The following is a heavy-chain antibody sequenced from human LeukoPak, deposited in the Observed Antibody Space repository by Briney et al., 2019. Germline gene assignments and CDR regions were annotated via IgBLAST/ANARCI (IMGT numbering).Heavy chain of an antibody. CDR1: GFTLDDYW. D-gene: IGHD3-22*01. Sequence: GGSLRLSCAGSGFTLDDYWMTWVRQAPGKGLEWVSSISVRSNYRYYADSVRGRFTISRDDARDSLFLQMNSLRAEDTAVYFCVRLRRNNDRSGYYYYYDYWGQGTLVTVSS. J-gene: IGHJ4*02. CDR3: VRLRRNNDRSGYYYYYDY. CDR2: ISVRSNYR. V-gene: IGHV3-21*01.